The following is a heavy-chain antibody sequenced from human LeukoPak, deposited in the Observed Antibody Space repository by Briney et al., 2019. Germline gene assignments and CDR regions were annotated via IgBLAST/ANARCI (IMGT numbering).Heavy chain of an antibody. CDR3: ARAVTTKLGDAFDI. J-gene: IGHJ3*02. D-gene: IGHD4-17*01. CDR1: GGTFSSYA. CDR2: MNPNSGNT. V-gene: IGHV1-8*03. Sequence: ASVKVSCKASGGTFSSYAISWVRQAPGQGLEWMGWMNPNSGNTGYAQKFQGRVTITRNTSISTAYMELSSLRSEDTAVYYCARAVTTKLGDAFDIWGQGTMVTVSS.